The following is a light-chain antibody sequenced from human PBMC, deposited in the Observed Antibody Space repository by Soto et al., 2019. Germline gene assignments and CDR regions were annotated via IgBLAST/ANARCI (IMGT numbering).Light chain of an antibody. CDR2: EGS. J-gene: IGLJ3*02. CDR3: CSYAGTHWV. V-gene: IGLV2-23*01. CDR1: SSDVGSYNL. Sequence: QSALTQPASVSGSPGQSITISCTGTSSDVGSYNLVSWYQQHPGKAPKLMIYEGSKRPSGVSNRFSGSKSGNTASLTISGLQAEDAADYYCCSYAGTHWVFGGGTKLTVL.